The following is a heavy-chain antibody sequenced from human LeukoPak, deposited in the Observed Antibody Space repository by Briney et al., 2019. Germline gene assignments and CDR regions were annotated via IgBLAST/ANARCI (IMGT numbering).Heavy chain of an antibody. Sequence: PGGSLRLSCAASGFTFSSYAMSWVRQAPGKGLEWVSAISAVGGSTFYADSVKGRFTISRDNAKNTLYVQMNSLRAEDTAVYYCARSYYYYDMDVWGQGTTVTVSS. CDR1: GFTFSSYA. CDR2: ISAVGGST. CDR3: ARSYYYYDMDV. V-gene: IGHV3-23*01. J-gene: IGHJ6*02.